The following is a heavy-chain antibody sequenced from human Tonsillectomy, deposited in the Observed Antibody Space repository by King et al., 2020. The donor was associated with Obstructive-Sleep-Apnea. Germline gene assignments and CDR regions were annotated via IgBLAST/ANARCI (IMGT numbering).Heavy chain of an antibody. V-gene: IGHV3-21*06. J-gene: IGHJ1*01. CDR2: IDTRSSYI. Sequence: VQLVESGGTLVKPGGSLRLSCAASGFTLSSYSLNWVRQAPGKGLEWVSYIDTRSSYIFYADSVKGRFTISRNNAKNSLYLQMDSLRAEDTAVYYWTRQGSSWWEEYFQHWGQGTRVTVSS. D-gene: IGHD6-13*01. CDR3: TRQGSSWWEEYFQH. CDR1: GFTLSSYS.